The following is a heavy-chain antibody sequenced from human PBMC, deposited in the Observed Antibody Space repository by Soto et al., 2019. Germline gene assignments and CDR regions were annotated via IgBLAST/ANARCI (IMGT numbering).Heavy chain of an antibody. CDR2: IYPGDSDT. V-gene: IGHV5-51*01. CDR1: GNTFTTYS. D-gene: IGHD4-17*01. CDR3: ARGTVIQGYYCGMDV. J-gene: IGHJ6*02. Sequence: PGESLTISCEVSGNTFTTYSIGWVRQMPGKGLEWMGSIYPGDSDTAYSPSFEGQVTISADKSTTTAYLQWSSLKASDTAMYYCARGTVIQGYYCGMDVWGQGTTGTVS.